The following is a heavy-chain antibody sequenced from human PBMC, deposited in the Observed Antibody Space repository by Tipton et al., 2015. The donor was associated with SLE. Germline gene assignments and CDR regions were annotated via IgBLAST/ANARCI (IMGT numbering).Heavy chain of an antibody. CDR3: ARGLSGYSSSWFYYYYGMDV. D-gene: IGHD6-13*01. Sequence: SLTCAVYGGSFSGYYWSWIRQPPGKGLEWIGEINHSGSTNYNPSLKSRVTISLDTSKNQFSLRLSSVTAADTAVYYCARGLSGYSSSWFYYYYGMDVWGQGTTVTVSS. V-gene: IGHV4-34*01. CDR1: GGSFSGYY. CDR2: INHSGST. J-gene: IGHJ6*02.